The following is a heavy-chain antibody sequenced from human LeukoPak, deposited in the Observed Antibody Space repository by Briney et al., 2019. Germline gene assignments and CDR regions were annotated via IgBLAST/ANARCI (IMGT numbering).Heavy chain of an antibody. D-gene: IGHD2-2*01. V-gene: IGHV1-8*01. CDR3: ARGEDQLLSYYYYGMDV. J-gene: IGHJ6*02. CDR1: GYTFTNYD. CDR2: MNPNSGNT. Sequence: ASVKVSCKASGYTFTNYDINWVRQATGQGLEWMGWMNPNSGNTGYAQKFQGRVTMTRNTSISTAYMELSSLRSEDTAVYYCARGEDQLLSYYYYGMDVWGQGTTVTVSS.